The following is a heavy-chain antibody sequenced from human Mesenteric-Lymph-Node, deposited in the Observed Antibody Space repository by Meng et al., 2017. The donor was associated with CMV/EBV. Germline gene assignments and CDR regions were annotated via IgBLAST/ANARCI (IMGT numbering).Heavy chain of an antibody. D-gene: IGHD3-3*01. V-gene: IGHV3-74*01. CDR3: ARGAQSTYYDFWSGYLRMENYYYYYGMDV. CDR2: INSDGSST. Sequence: GESLKISCAASGFTFSSYWMHWVRQAPGKGLVWVSRINSDGSSTSYADSVKGRFTISRDNAKNTLYLQMNSLRAEDTAVYYCARGAQSTYYDFWSGYLRMENYYYYYGMDVWGQGTTVTVSS. CDR1: GFTFSSYW. J-gene: IGHJ6*02.